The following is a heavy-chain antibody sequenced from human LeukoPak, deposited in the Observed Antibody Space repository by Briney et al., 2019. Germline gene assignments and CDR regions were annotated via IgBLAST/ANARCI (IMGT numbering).Heavy chain of an antibody. Sequence: SETLSLTCAVYGGSFSGYYWSWIRQPPGKGLEWIGEINHSGSTNYNPSLKSRVTISVDTSKNQFSLKLSSVTAADTAVYYCARRRVFGSGLYYGMDVGGKGTTVTVSS. D-gene: IGHD3-3*01. J-gene: IGHJ6*04. V-gene: IGHV4-34*01. CDR2: INHSGST. CDR3: ARRRVFGSGLYYGMDV. CDR1: GGSFSGYY.